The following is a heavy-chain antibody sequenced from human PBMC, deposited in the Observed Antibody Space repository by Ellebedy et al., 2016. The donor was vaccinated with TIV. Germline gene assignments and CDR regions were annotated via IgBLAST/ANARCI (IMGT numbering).Heavy chain of an antibody. CDR3: ASIRFDY. CDR1: GFTFSTYW. J-gene: IGHJ4*02. V-gene: IGHV3-74*01. Sequence: GGSLRLXCAAPGFTFSTYWMHWVRQAPGKGLVWVSRINEDGSATNYADSVKGRFTISRDNAKNTLYLQMNSLRGEDTAVYYCASIRFDYWGQGTLVTVSS. CDR2: INEDGSAT.